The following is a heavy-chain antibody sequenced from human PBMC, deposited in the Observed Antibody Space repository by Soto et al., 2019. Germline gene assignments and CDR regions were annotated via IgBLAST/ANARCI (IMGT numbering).Heavy chain of an antibody. CDR3: AKVGYCSSTSCYTLDPDAFDI. V-gene: IGHV1-2*04. J-gene: IGHJ3*02. D-gene: IGHD2-2*02. Sequence: ASVKVSCKASGYTSTGYYMHWVRQAPGQGLEWMGWINPNSGGTNYAQKFQGWVTMTRDTSISTAYMELSRLRAEDTAVYYCAKVGYCSSTSCYTLDPDAFDIWGQGTMVTVSS. CDR2: INPNSGGT. CDR1: GYTSTGYY.